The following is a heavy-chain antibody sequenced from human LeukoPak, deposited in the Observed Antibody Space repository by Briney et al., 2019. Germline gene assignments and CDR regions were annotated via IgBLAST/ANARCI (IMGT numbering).Heavy chain of an antibody. Sequence: SVKVSCKASGGTFSSYAIGWVRQAPGQGLEWMGGIIPIFGTTNYAQKFQGRVTITADESTSTAYMELSSPRSEDTAVYYCARDGESSGWSWPDYWGQGTLVTVSS. CDR3: ARDGESSGWSWPDY. CDR1: GGTFSSYA. V-gene: IGHV1-69*13. D-gene: IGHD6-19*01. CDR2: IIPIFGTT. J-gene: IGHJ4*02.